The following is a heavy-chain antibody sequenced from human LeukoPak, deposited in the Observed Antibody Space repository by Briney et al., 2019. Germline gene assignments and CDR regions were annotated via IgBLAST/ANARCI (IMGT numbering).Heavy chain of an antibody. CDR2: ISGSSSTI. Sequence: GSLRLSCAASGLTFSSYSMNWVRQAPGKGLEWLSYISGSSSTICYAESVKGRFTISRDNAKNSQYLQMNSLRAEDTAVYYCARESLGYCSGSTCYYFYMDFWGKGTTVTVSS. J-gene: IGHJ6*03. CDR1: GLTFSSYS. D-gene: IGHD2-15*01. CDR3: ARESLGYCSGSTCYYFYMDF. V-gene: IGHV3-48*04.